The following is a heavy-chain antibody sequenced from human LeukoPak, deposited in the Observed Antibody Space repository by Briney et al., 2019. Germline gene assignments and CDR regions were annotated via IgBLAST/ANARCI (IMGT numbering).Heavy chain of an antibody. CDR2: ISGSGGST. V-gene: IGHV3-23*01. CDR1: GFTFSSYA. Sequence: GGSLRLSCAASGFTFSSYAMSWVRQAPGKGLEWVSAISGSGGSTYYADSVKGRFTISRDNSKNTLYLQMNSLRAEDTAVYYCAKGGNVNDYGDCGAFDIWGQGTMVTVSS. J-gene: IGHJ3*02. CDR3: AKGGNVNDYGDCGAFDI. D-gene: IGHD4-17*01.